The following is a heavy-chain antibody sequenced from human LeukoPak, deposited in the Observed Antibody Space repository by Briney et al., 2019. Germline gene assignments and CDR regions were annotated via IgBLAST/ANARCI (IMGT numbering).Heavy chain of an antibody. CDR1: GYTFTSYG. V-gene: IGHV1-18*04. CDR3: ARDSYYYGPGAYFDY. J-gene: IGHJ4*02. D-gene: IGHD3-10*01. Sequence: ASVKVSCKASGYTFTSYGISWVRQAPGQGLEWIGWISAYNGNTNYAQKLQGRVTMTTDTSTSTAYMELGSLRSDDTAVYYCARDSYYYGPGAYFDYWGQGTLVTVSS. CDR2: ISAYNGNT.